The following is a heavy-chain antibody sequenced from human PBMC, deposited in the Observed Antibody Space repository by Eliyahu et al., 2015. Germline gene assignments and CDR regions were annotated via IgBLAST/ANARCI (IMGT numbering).Heavy chain of an antibody. J-gene: IGHJ4*02. CDR1: YGPVNDWSHY. V-gene: IGHV4-39*01. Sequence: QLQLQESGPGLVKPSETLSLACQVSYGPVNDWSHYWGWIRQSPGGGLEWIGSSYYTRENDYNPSLRSRLIISLDTSKDQFSLRLSSVTAADTAVYYCVTTSYIYGVHQHWGPGTLVTVSS. D-gene: IGHD3-3*01. CDR3: VTTSYIYGVHQH. CDR2: SYYTREN.